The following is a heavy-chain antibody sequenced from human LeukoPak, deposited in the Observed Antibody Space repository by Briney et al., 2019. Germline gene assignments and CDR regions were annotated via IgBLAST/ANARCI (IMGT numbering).Heavy chain of an antibody. J-gene: IGHJ5*02. CDR3: ARHYGDYVLGVDWFDP. CDR2: INPSGGST. Sequence: ASVKVSCKASGYTFTSYYMHWVRQAPGQGLEWMGIINPSGGSTSYAQKFQGRVTMTRDMSTSTVYMELSSLRSEDTAVYYCARHYGDYVLGVDWFDPWAREPWSPSPQ. CDR1: GYTFTSYY. V-gene: IGHV1-46*01. D-gene: IGHD4-17*01.